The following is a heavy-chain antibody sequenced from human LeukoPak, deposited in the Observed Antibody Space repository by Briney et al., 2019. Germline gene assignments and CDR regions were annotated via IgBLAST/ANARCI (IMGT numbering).Heavy chain of an antibody. V-gene: IGHV1-2*02. CDR2: INPNSGGT. CDR3: ARRRIAVAGTSWFDP. D-gene: IGHD6-19*01. CDR1: GYTFTGYY. J-gene: IGHJ5*02. Sequence: ASVKVSCKASGYTFTGYYMHWVRQAPGQGLEWMGWINPNSGGTNYAQKLQGRVTMTTDTSTSTAYVELRSLRSDDTAVYYCARRRIAVAGTSWFDPWGQGTLVTVSS.